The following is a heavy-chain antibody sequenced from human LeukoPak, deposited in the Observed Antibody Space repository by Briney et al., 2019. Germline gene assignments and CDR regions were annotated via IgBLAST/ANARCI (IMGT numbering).Heavy chain of an antibody. CDR1: GFIFSTYN. Sequence: GGSLRLSCAASGFIFSTYNMKWARQVPGKGLEWVANIKQDGSEKYYADSVRGRFTISRDDGKKSLYLQMNSLRVEDTAVYYCAGERPSSSWYDFWGQGTLVTVSS. V-gene: IGHV3-7*01. D-gene: IGHD6-13*01. CDR3: AGERPSSSWYDF. J-gene: IGHJ5*01. CDR2: IKQDGSEK.